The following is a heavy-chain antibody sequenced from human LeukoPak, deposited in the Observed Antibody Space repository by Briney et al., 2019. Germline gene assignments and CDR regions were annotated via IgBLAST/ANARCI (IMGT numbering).Heavy chain of an antibody. CDR1: GYTFTSYD. Sequence: GASVKVSCKASGYTFTSYDINWVRQATGQGLEWMGWMNPNSGNTGYAQKFQGRVTMTRDTSISTAYMELSRLRSDDTAVYYCARDIWFGELTDAFDIWGQGTMVTVSS. V-gene: IGHV1-8*01. CDR2: MNPNSGNT. CDR3: ARDIWFGELTDAFDI. J-gene: IGHJ3*02. D-gene: IGHD3-10*01.